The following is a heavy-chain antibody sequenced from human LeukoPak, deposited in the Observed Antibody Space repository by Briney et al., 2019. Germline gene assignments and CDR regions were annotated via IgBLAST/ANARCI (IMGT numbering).Heavy chain of an antibody. Sequence: SETLSLTCTVSGYSISSGYYWGWIRQPPGKGLEWIGSIYHSGSTYYNPSLKSRVTISVDTSKNQFSLKLSSVTAADTAVYYCARDEVTDYYDSSGYYSAYYFDYWGQGTLVTVSS. CDR3: ARDEVTDYYDSSGYYSAYYFDY. CDR1: GYSISSGYY. V-gene: IGHV4-38-2*02. CDR2: IYHSGST. J-gene: IGHJ4*02. D-gene: IGHD3-22*01.